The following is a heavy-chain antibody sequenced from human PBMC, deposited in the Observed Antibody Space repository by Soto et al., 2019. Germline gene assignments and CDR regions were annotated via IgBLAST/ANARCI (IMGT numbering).Heavy chain of an antibody. Sequence: XGTLALHCAVSGASISSSNLWGWVRQPPGKGLEWIGEIYHSGNTNYNPSLKSRVTISVDKSKNQFSLKLSSVTAADTAVYYCVLDIAKTDAAQYFMHWGQGTLVTVSS. CDR3: VLDIAKTDAAQYFMH. CDR1: GASISSSNL. V-gene: IGHV4-4*02. D-gene: IGHD5-12*01. CDR2: IYHSGNT. J-gene: IGHJ1*01.